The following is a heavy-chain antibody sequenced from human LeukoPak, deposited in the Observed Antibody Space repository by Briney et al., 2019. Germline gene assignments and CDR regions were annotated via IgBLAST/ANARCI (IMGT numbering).Heavy chain of an antibody. D-gene: IGHD2-2*01. Sequence: QPGGSLRLSRAVSGFTFSSSWMHWVRQAPGKGLVWVSHIKTDGSTTAYADSVKGRFTISRDNAKNTLYLQMNSLRAEDTGVYYCARGNQQLPRSTPDYWGQGTLVTVSS. V-gene: IGHV3-74*01. CDR1: GFTFSSSW. CDR2: IKTDGSTT. J-gene: IGHJ4*02. CDR3: ARGNQQLPRSTPDY.